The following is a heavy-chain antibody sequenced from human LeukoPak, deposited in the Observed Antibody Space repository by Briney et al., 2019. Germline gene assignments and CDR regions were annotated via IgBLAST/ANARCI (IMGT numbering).Heavy chain of an antibody. V-gene: IGHV4-59*08. Sequence: ETLSLTCTVSGGSISSYYWSWIRQPPGKGLEWIGYIYYSGSTNYNPSLKSRVTISVDTSKNQFSLKLSSVTAADTAVYYCARHNTQYCSSTSCYSLYYYGMDVWGQGTTVTVSS. J-gene: IGHJ6*02. D-gene: IGHD2-2*01. CDR3: ARHNTQYCSSTSCYSLYYYGMDV. CDR2: IYYSGST. CDR1: GGSISSYY.